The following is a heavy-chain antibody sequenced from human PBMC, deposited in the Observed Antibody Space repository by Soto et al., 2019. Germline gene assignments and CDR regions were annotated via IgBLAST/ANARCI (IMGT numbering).Heavy chain of an antibody. D-gene: IGHD3-22*01. J-gene: IGHJ4*02. V-gene: IGHV1-69*13. CDR3: ARDRSRYYYDSSNLTPTRYYFDY. CDR1: GGTFSSYA. CDR2: IIPIFGTA. Sequence: ASVKVSCKASGGTFSSYAISWVRQAPGQGLEWMGGIIPIFGTANYAQKFQGRVTITADESTSTAYMELSSLRSEDTAVYYCARDRSRYYYDSSNLTPTRYYFDYWGQGTLVTVSS.